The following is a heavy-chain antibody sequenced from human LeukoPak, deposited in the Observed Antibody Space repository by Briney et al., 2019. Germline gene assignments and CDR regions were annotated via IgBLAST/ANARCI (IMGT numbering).Heavy chain of an antibody. CDR3: ARDRLLRYRGGFDP. J-gene: IGHJ5*02. CDR1: GYTFTSYG. V-gene: IGHV1-18*01. D-gene: IGHD3-9*01. CDR2: ISAYSGNT. Sequence: GASVKVSCKASGYTFTSYGISWVRQAPGQGLEWMGWISAYSGNTNYAQKLQGRVTMTTDTSTSTAYMELRSLRSDDTAVYYCARDRLLRYRGGFDPWGQGTLVTVSS.